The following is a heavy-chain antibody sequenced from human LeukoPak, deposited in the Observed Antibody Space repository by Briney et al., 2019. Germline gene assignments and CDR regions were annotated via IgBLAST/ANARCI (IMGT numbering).Heavy chain of an antibody. V-gene: IGHV3-23*01. Sequence: GGSLRLSCAASGFTLSSYAMSWVRQAPGKGLEWVSAISGSGGSTYYADSVKGRFTISRDNSKNTLYLQMNSLRAEDTAVYYCAKDSGYSSSWGAFDIWGQGTMVTVSS. CDR1: GFTLSSYA. CDR3: AKDSGYSSSWGAFDI. CDR2: ISGSGGST. D-gene: IGHD6-13*01. J-gene: IGHJ3*02.